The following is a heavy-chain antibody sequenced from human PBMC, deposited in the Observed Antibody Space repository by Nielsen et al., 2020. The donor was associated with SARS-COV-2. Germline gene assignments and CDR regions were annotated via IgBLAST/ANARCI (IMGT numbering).Heavy chain of an antibody. J-gene: IGHJ4*02. CDR1: GYTFIGYY. CDR3: ARDSDVAVAADY. D-gene: IGHD6-19*01. CDR2: INPNSGGT. V-gene: IGHV1-2*06. Sequence: ASVKVSCKASGYTFIGYYIHWVRHAPGQGLEWMGRINPNSGGTNYAQKFQGRVTMTRDTSISTVYMELSRLISDDTAVYYCARDSDVAVAADYWGQGTLVTVSS.